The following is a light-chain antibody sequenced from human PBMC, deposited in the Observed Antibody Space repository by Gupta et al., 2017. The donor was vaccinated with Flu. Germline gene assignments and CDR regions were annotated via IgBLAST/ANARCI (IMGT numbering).Light chain of an antibody. Sequence: SSVLTQPPTVSVATGQTARVACGGNNSESKSVHWYQQQPAQAPVLVVYDDSDRPSGIPERFSGSNSAATATMXMXMVEAGXEDYYECRVWGNNSVWFGGGTKLTVL. J-gene: IGLJ3*02. CDR3: RVWGNNSVW. CDR2: DDS. V-gene: IGLV3-21*02. CDR1: NSESKS.